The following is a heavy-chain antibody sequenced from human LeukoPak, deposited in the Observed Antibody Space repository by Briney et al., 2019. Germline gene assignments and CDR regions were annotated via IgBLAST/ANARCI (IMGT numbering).Heavy chain of an antibody. D-gene: IGHD1-1*01. CDR2: IRYDGSNK. J-gene: IGHJ4*02. CDR3: AREQQGRRAAFDY. CDR1: GFTFSSYG. Sequence: PGGSLRLSCAASGFTFSSYGMHWVRQAPGKGLEWVAFIRYDGSNKYYADSVRGRFTISRDNSRNTLSLQMNSLRTEDTAVYYCAREQQGRRAAFDYWGQGTPVTVSS. V-gene: IGHV3-30*02.